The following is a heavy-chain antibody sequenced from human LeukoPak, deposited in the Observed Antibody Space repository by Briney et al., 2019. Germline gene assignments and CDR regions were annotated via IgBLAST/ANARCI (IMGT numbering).Heavy chain of an antibody. J-gene: IGHJ4*02. D-gene: IGHD5-18*01. V-gene: IGHV3-7*03. Sequence: GGSLRLSCAASGFTFTNYWMSWVRQAPGKGLEWVANIKQDGSDKYYVDSVKGRFTISRDNAKNSLYLQMNSLRAEDTAVYYCARGLGYSYGNGDYWGQGTLVTVSS. CDR2: IKQDGSDK. CDR3: ARGLGYSYGNGDY. CDR1: GFTFTNYW.